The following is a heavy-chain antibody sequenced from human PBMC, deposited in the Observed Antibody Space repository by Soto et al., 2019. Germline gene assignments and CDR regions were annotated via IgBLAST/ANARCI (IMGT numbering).Heavy chain of an antibody. CDR3: AARYCSSTSCYGFGMDV. Sequence: HPGGSLRLSCAASGFTFSSYAMSWVRQAPGKGLEWVSAISGSGGSTYYADSVKGRFTISRDNSKNTLYLQMNSLRAEDTAVYYCAARYCSSTSCYGFGMDVWGQGTTVTVSS. D-gene: IGHD2-2*01. V-gene: IGHV3-23*01. J-gene: IGHJ6*02. CDR2: ISGSGGST. CDR1: GFTFSSYA.